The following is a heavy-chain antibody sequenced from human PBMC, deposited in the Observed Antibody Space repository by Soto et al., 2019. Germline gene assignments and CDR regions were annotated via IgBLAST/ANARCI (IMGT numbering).Heavy chain of an antibody. CDR1: GCTFGSCA. Sequence: RRRSCAASGCTFGSCAMNFVRQAPGNGLGWVSYIPGIVNTIYYADSVNGRSTITRDNTKNSMYLQMNSLRAEDTAVYYSARGGSYFDYWGEGTLVIVSS. CDR3: ARGGSYFDY. D-gene: IGHD1-26*01. J-gene: IGHJ4*02. CDR2: IPGIVNTI. V-gene: IGHV3-48*03.